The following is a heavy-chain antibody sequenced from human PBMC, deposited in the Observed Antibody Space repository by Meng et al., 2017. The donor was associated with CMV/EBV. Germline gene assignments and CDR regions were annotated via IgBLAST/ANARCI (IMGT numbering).Heavy chain of an antibody. CDR2: IYYSGST. J-gene: IGHJ4*02. CDR1: GGSISSSSYY. CDR3: ARVGQPLRYYFDY. Sequence: SETLSLTCTASGGSISSSSYYWGWIRQPPGKGLEWIGSIYYSGSTYYNPSLKSRVTISVDTSKNQFSLKLSSVTAADTAVYYCARVGQPLRYYFDYWGQGTLVTVSS. V-gene: IGHV4-39*07. D-gene: IGHD2-2*01.